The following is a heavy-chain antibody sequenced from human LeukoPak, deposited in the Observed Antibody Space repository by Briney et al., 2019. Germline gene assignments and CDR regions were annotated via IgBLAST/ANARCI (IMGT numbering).Heavy chain of an antibody. J-gene: IGHJ4*02. CDR2: IYPRESP. V-gene: IGHV4-4*07. CDR3: AREWHHVFDY. CDR1: GGSISSYS. D-gene: IGHD5-12*01. Sequence: SETLSLTCTVSGGSISSYSWSWMRQPAGKGLEWIGRIYPRESPNYNPSLKSRVIMSVDKSKNQFSLKLRSATAADTAVYYCAREWHHVFDYWGQGNLVTVSS.